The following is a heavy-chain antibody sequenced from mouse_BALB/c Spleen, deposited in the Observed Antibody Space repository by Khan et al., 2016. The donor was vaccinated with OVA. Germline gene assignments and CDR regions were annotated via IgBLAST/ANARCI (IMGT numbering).Heavy chain of an antibody. J-gene: IGHJ3*01. CDR1: GYTFTDYA. CDR3: ARGWRFAY. CDR2: ISTYYDDA. Sequence: QVQLQQSGAELVRPGVSVKISCKGTGYTFTDYAMHWVKQSHAKSLEWIGVISTYYDDADYNQRFQGKASMTVDRSSSTAYLELARLTAEDSAIYFWARGWRFAYWGQGTLVTVSA. V-gene: IGHV1S137*01.